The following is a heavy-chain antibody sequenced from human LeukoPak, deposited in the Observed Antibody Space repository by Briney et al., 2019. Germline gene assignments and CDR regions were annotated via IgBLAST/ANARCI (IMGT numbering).Heavy chain of an antibody. CDR2: ISASSSYI. D-gene: IGHD2/OR15-2a*01. V-gene: IGHV3-21*01. CDR3: ARVGRGGNTPYYFDS. Sequence: GGSLRLSCAASGFTFSAYNINWVRQAPGKGLEWVSSISASSSYIYYADSVKGRFTISRDNANNSLSLQMNSLRADDTAVYYCARVGRGGNTPYYFDSWGQGTLVTVSS. J-gene: IGHJ4*02. CDR1: GFTFSAYN.